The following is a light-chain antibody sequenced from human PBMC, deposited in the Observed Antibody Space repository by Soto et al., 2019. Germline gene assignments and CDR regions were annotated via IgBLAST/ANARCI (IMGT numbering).Light chain of an antibody. Sequence: QLVLTQPPSASASLGASVTLTCTLSSGYSNYKVDWYQQRPGKGPRFVMRVGTGGIVGSKGDGIPDRFSVLGSGLNRYLTIKNSQEEDESDYHCGADHGSGSNFVLVFGGGTKLTVL. CDR3: GADHGSGSNFVLV. V-gene: IGLV9-49*01. CDR2: VGTGGIVG. J-gene: IGLJ2*01. CDR1: SGYSNYK.